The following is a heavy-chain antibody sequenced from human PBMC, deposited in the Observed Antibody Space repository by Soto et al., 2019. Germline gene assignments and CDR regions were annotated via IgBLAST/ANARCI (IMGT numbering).Heavy chain of an antibody. CDR2: IKQDGSEQ. D-gene: IGHD3-16*01. CDR1: GFTFTTYW. V-gene: IGHV3-7*04. Sequence: EVQLVESGGGLVQPGGSLRLSCAASGFTFTTYWMSWVRQTPGKRLEWVANIKQDGSEQYYVHSVRGRFTISRVNAKNSLYLQMNSLRADDAAVYYCARASGGNFGYWGQGTLVTVSS. CDR3: ARASGGNFGY. J-gene: IGHJ4*02.